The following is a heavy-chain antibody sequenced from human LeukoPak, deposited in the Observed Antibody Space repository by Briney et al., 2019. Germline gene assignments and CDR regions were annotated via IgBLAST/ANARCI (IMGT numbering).Heavy chain of an antibody. CDR1: GYTFTSYG. CDR2: ISAYNGNT. V-gene: IGHV1-18*01. CDR3: ARDRPDFWSGYSIAVWDYYYYGMDV. J-gene: IGHJ6*02. D-gene: IGHD3-3*01. Sequence: GASVKVSCKASGYTFTSYGISWVRQAPGQGLEWMGWISAYNGNTNYAQKLQGRVTMTTDTSTSTAYMELRSLRSDDTAVYYCARDRPDFWSGYSIAVWDYYYYGMDVWGQGTTVTVSS.